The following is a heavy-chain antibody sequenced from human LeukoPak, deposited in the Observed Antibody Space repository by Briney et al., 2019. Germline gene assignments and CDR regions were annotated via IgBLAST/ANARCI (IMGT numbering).Heavy chain of an antibody. Sequence: SETLSLTCTVSGGSISSYYWSWIRQPPGKGLEWIGYIYYSGSTNYNPSLKSRVTISVDTSKNQFSRKLSSVTAADTAVYYCANSVVVPDYYYMDVWGKGTTVTVSS. D-gene: IGHD2-2*01. CDR1: GGSISSYY. J-gene: IGHJ6*03. CDR2: IYYSGST. V-gene: IGHV4-59*01. CDR3: ANSVVVPDYYYMDV.